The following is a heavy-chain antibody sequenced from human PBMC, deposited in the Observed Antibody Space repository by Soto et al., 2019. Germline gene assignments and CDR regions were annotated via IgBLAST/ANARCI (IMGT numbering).Heavy chain of an antibody. CDR2: ILSDGSKQ. V-gene: IGHV3-30-3*01. J-gene: IGHJ3*02. CDR1: RFTFSYYA. D-gene: IGHD6-19*01. CDR3: VRTIALAGPDAFDM. Sequence: QVQLVESGGGVVQPGRSLRLSCAASRFTFSYYAIHWIRQAPGKGLEWMAVILSDGSKQYYAESVKGRFTLSRDNSKQMRYIQLNCVRVEDRAVYYCVRTIALAGPDAFDMWVQGTMVTVSS.